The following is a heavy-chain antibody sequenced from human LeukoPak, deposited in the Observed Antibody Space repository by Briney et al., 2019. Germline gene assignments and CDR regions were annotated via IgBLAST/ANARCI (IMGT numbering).Heavy chain of an antibody. V-gene: IGHV4-59*01. J-gene: IGHJ5*02. Sequence: PSETLSLTCTVSGGSISSYYWSWIRQPPGKGLEWTGYIYYSGSTNYNPSLKSRVTISVDTSKNQFSLKLSSVTAADTAVYYCVRDSSGWYRWFDPWGQGTLVTVSS. CDR2: IYYSGST. CDR3: VRDSSGWYRWFDP. CDR1: GGSISSYY. D-gene: IGHD6-19*01.